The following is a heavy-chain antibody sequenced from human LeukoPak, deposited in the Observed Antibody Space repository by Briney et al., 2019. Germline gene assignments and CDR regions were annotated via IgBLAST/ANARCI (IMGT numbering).Heavy chain of an antibody. CDR2: IYHSGST. D-gene: IGHD3-9*01. Sequence: SETLSLTCTVSGYSISTGYYWDWIRQPPGEGLEWIGSIYHSGSTYYNPSLKGRVTISRDTSKNQFTLKLSSVTAADTAVYYCARDLRYFSLWGQGTLVTVSS. V-gene: IGHV4-38-2*02. CDR1: GYSISTGYY. CDR3: ARDLRYFSL. J-gene: IGHJ4*02.